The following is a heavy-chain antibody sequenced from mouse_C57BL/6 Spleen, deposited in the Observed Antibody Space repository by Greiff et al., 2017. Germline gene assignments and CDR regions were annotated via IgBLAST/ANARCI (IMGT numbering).Heavy chain of an antibody. J-gene: IGHJ4*01. D-gene: IGHD1-1*01. Sequence: VQLQQSGAELARPGASVKLSCKASGYTFTSYGISWVKQRTGQGLEWIGEIYPRSGNTYYNEKFKGKATLTADKSSSTAYMELRSLTSDDSAVFFCADGSSYYYAMDYRGQGTSVTVSS. CDR3: ADGSSYYYAMDY. CDR2: IYPRSGNT. CDR1: GYTFTSYG. V-gene: IGHV1-81*01.